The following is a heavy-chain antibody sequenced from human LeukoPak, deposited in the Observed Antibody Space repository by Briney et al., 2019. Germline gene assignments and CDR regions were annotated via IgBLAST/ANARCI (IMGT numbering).Heavy chain of an antibody. D-gene: IGHD6-19*01. Sequence: GASVKVSCKASGYTFTSYYMHWVRQAPGQGLEWMGWISAYNGNTNCAQKLQGRVTMTTDTSTSTAYMELRSLRSDDTAVYYCAREQSARGWFDPWGQGTLVTVSS. J-gene: IGHJ5*02. V-gene: IGHV1-18*04. CDR1: GYTFTSYY. CDR2: ISAYNGNT. CDR3: AREQSARGWFDP.